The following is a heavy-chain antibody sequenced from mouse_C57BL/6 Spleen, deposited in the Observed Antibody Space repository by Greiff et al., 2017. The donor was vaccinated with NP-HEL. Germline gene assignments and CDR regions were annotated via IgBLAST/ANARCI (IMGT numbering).Heavy chain of an antibody. CDR1: GYAFSSYW. D-gene: IGHD3-2*02. Sequence: QVQLKQSGAELVKPGASVKISCKASGYAFSSYWMNWVKQRPGKGLEWIGQIYPGDGDTNYNGKFKGKATLTADKSSSTTYMQLSSLTSEDSAVYCCARGDSSGPFDYWGQGTTLTVSS. V-gene: IGHV1-80*01. CDR3: ARGDSSGPFDY. CDR2: IYPGDGDT. J-gene: IGHJ2*01.